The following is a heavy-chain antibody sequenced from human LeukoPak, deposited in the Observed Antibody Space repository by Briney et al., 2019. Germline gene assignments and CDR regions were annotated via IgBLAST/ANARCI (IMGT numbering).Heavy chain of an antibody. V-gene: IGHV1-69*05. CDR1: GGTFSSYA. J-gene: IGHJ5*02. CDR3: ARRVRSVAGKEDWFDP. CDR2: IIPIFGTA. D-gene: IGHD6-19*01. Sequence: GSSVTVSCKPSGGTFSSYAISWVRQAPGQGLEWMGGIIPIFGTANYAQKFQGRVTITTDESTSTAYMELSSLRSEDTAVYYCARRVRSVAGKEDWFDPWGQGTLVTVSS.